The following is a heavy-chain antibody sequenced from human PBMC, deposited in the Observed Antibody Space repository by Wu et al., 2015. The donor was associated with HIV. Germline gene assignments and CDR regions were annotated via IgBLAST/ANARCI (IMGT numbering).Heavy chain of an antibody. CDR3: ARPGRIKVGDHRFDY. D-gene: IGHD1-26*01. CDR2: MNPNSGNT. J-gene: IGHJ4*02. V-gene: IGHV1-8*01. Sequence: QVQLLQSGAEVKKPGASVKVSCKASGYTFTTYDINWVRQATGQGPEWMGWMNPNSGNTGYSQKFQGRVTMTRNTSISTAYMELSSLTSEDTAMYYCARPGRIKVGDHRFDYWGQGTLVTVSS. CDR1: GYTFTTYD.